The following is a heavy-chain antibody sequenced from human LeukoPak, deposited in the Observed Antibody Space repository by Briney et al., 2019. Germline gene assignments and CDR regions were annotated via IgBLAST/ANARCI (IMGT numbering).Heavy chain of an antibody. CDR1: GLMFSRYW. D-gene: IGHD6-13*01. CDR3: ARGGYSSSMFWID. Sequence: PGGSLRLSCAASGLMFSRYWMTRVRQAPGRGPEWVANIKPDGSEKFYVDCVRGRFTTSRDNAKSSVYLEMNSLRADDTAMYYCARGGYSSSMFWIDWGQGTPVTVSS. V-gene: IGHV3-7*01. CDR2: IKPDGSEK. J-gene: IGHJ4*02.